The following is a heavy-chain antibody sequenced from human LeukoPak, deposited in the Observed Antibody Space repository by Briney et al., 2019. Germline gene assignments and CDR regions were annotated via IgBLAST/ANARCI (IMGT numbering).Heavy chain of an antibody. CDR2: IGGSGA. J-gene: IGHJ4*02. D-gene: IGHD3-22*01. CDR1: GFTFSSYA. CDR3: AKDYYDSSGPCYFDY. Sequence: GGSLRLSCAAYGFTFSSYAMSWVRQAPGKGLEWVSAIGGSGAYYADSVKGRFTISRDNSKNTPYLQMNSLRAEDTAVYYCAKDYYDSSGPCYFDYWGQGTLVTVSS. V-gene: IGHV3-23*01.